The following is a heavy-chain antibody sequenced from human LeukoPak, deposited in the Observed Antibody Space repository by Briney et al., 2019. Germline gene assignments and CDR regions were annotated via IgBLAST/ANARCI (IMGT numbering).Heavy chain of an antibody. CDR3: ARQGGYSAYDH. Sequence: SETLSLTCTVSGGSINGYYWSWIRQPPGKGLEWIGNIYYSGGTEYNPSLKSRVTISVDTSKNQFSLRMSSVSAADTAVYYCARQGGYSAYDHWGQGILIPVSS. D-gene: IGHD5-12*01. V-gene: IGHV4-59*01. CDR2: IYYSGGT. J-gene: IGHJ4*02. CDR1: GGSINGYY.